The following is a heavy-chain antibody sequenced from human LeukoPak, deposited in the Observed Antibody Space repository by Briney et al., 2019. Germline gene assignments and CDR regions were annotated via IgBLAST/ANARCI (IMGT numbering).Heavy chain of an antibody. CDR3: ARITLDILTGYCHYYFDY. D-gene: IGHD3-9*01. J-gene: IGHJ4*02. V-gene: IGHV4-31*03. Sequence: SETLSLTCTVSGGSISSGGYYWSWIRQHPGKGLEWIGYIYYSGSTYYNPSLKSRVTISVDTSKNQFSLKLSSVTAADTAVYYCARITLDILTGYCHYYFDYWGQGTLVTVSS. CDR2: IYYSGST. CDR1: GGSISSGGYY.